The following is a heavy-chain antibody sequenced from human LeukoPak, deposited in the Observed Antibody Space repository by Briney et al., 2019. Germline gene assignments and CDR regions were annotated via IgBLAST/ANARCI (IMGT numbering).Heavy chain of an antibody. D-gene: IGHD5-24*01. J-gene: IGHJ5*02. Sequence: ASVKVSCKASGFTFTSSAMQWVRQARGQRLEGIGWIVVGSGNTNYAQKFQERVTITRDMSTSTAYMELSSLRSEDTAVYYCAALQDRDGYNPWGQGTLVTVSS. CDR3: AALQDRDGYNP. CDR1: GFTFTSSA. CDR2: IVVGSGNT. V-gene: IGHV1-58*02.